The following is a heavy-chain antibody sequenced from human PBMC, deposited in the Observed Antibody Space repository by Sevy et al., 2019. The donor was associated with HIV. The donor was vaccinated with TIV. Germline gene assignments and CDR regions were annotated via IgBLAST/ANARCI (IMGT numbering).Heavy chain of an antibody. CDR1: GGSISSYY. Sequence: SETLSLTCTVSGGSISSYYWSWIRQPPGKGLEWIGYIYYSGSTNYNPSLKSRVTISVDTSKNQFSLKLSSVTAADTAVYYCARSRFYYYDSSGYGGDDAFDIWGQGTMVTVSS. D-gene: IGHD3-22*01. CDR2: IYYSGST. J-gene: IGHJ3*02. V-gene: IGHV4-59*01. CDR3: ARSRFYYYDSSGYGGDDAFDI.